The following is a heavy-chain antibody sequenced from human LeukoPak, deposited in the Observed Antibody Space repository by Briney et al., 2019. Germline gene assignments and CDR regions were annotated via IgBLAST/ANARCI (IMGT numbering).Heavy chain of an antibody. J-gene: IGHJ6*02. Sequence: PSETLSLTCTVSGGSISSYYWSWIRQPPGKGLEWMGYIYYSGSTNYNPSLKSRVTISVDMSKNQFSLKLSSVTAADTAVYYCARQQNGGSGSYKLKYYYYGMDVWGQGTTVTVSS. CDR3: ARQQNGGSGSYKLKYYYYGMDV. CDR1: GGSISSYY. CDR2: IYYSGST. V-gene: IGHV4-59*08. D-gene: IGHD3-10*01.